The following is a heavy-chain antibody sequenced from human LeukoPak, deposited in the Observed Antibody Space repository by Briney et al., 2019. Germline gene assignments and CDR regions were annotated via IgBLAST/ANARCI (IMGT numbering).Heavy chain of an antibody. D-gene: IGHD3-10*01. Sequence: GGSLRLSCAASGFTFGHYWMTWVRQAPGKGLEWVSGISGSGGTTYYADSVKDRFSISRDNYKNTLFLQLNSLRAEDTAVYYCAKDRYYGSGSYYRGPLFDYWGQGTQVTVSS. V-gene: IGHV3-23*01. J-gene: IGHJ4*02. CDR1: GFTFGHYW. CDR3: AKDRYYGSGSYYRGPLFDY. CDR2: ISGSGGTT.